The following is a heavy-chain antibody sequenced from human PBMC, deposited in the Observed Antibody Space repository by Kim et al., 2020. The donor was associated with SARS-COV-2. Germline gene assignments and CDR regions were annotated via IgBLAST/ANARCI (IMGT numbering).Heavy chain of an antibody. CDR1: GLTFSSNY. J-gene: IGHJ6*02. CDR2: VYSAGDT. CDR3: ARELIRGSSYYGMDV. Sequence: GGSLRLSCAASGLTFSSNYMRWFRQAPGKGLQWVAVVYSAGDTYYAESVRGRINISRDNKNIVYHHMNILRAEDKGVDYCARELIRGSSYYGMDVWGQGTTVTVSS. V-gene: IGHV3-66*01.